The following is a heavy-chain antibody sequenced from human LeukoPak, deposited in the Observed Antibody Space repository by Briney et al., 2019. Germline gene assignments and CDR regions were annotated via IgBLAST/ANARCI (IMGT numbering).Heavy chain of an antibody. CDR3: AKGHSDFGTGFDG. Sequence: GGSLRLSCAASGFSFSDFALSWVRQAPGKGVECVSDISGSSDRIYFAESVKARFTISRDNSENTLYLKMNSLTADDTAVYYCAKGHSDFGTGFDGWGQRTPVT. CDR1: GFSFSDFA. J-gene: IGHJ4*02. V-gene: IGHV3-23*01. CDR2: ISGSSDRI. D-gene: IGHD4-17*01.